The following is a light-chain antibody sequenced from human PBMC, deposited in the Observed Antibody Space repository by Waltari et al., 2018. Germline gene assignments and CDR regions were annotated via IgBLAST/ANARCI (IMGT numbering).Light chain of an antibody. Sequence: QSVLTQPPSGSAAPGQKVTITCHGNSSNSGNNYVSWYQQIPGTAPKLLIYENDKRPSGTPDRFSGSKSGTSATLCITGLQTGDEADYYCGAWDSSLSAVFGTGTKVTVL. CDR1: SSNSGNNY. CDR3: GAWDSSLSAV. J-gene: IGLJ1*01. CDR2: END. V-gene: IGLV1-51*02.